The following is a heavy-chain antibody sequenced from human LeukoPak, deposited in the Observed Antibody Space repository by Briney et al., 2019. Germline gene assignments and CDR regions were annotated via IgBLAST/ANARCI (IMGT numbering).Heavy chain of an antibody. Sequence: GGSLRLSCAASGFTFSSYSMNWVRQAPGKGLEWVSSISSSSSYIYYADSVKGRFTISRDNAKNSLYLQMNSLRVEDTAVYYCARDNYHYDSSGYYLYYFDYWGQGTLVTVSS. CDR3: ARDNYHYDSSGYYLYYFDY. CDR2: ISSSSSYI. CDR1: GFTFSSYS. J-gene: IGHJ4*02. V-gene: IGHV3-21*01. D-gene: IGHD3-22*01.